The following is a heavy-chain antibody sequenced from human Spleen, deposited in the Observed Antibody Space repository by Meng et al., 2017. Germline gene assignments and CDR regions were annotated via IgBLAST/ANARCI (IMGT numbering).Heavy chain of an antibody. Sequence: QGPLQQWGAGLLNPSETLSLTCAVYGGSFSGYYWSWIRQPPGKGLEWIGEINHSGSTNYNPSLKSRVTISVDTSKNQFSLKLSSVTAADTAVYYCARFSGSGWYVWGQGTLVTVSS. D-gene: IGHD6-19*01. CDR1: GGSFSGYY. CDR3: ARFSGSGWYV. CDR2: INHSGST. J-gene: IGHJ4*02. V-gene: IGHV4-34*01.